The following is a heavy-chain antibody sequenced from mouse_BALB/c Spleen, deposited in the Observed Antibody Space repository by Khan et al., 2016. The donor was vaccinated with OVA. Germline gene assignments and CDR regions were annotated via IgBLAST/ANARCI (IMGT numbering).Heavy chain of an antibody. Sequence: VQLKESGPDLVKPGASVKISCKASGYSFTGYYIHWVKQSHGKSLEWIGRFNPNNGGTSYNQKFKGKAILTVDKSSNIAYMELRSLTSEDSAVYSCAIYHGYFDVWGAGTTVTVSS. D-gene: IGHD1-1*01. CDR1: GYSFTGYY. V-gene: IGHV1-26*01. CDR3: AIYHGYFDV. CDR2: FNPNNGGT. J-gene: IGHJ1*01.